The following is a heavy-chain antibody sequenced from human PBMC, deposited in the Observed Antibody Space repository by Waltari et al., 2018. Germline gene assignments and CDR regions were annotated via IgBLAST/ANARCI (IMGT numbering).Heavy chain of an antibody. V-gene: IGHV4-59*01. Sequence: QVQLQESGPRLVKPSETLSLTCSVSGGAIRIYYWAWIRQSPGTGLQWLGYVYYSGTTNYSPSLKSRVTMSVDSSRNEISLKMTSVTAADTAVYYCARIGYKTYGMDVWGRGTPVTVSS. CDR3: ARIGYKTYGMDV. CDR1: GGAIRIYY. CDR2: VYYSGTT. D-gene: IGHD1-20*01. J-gene: IGHJ6*02.